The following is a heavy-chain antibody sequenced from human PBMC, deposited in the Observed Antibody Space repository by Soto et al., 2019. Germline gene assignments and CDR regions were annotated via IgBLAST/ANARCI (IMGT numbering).Heavy chain of an antibody. CDR1: GYTFTSYA. V-gene: IGHV1-3*01. Sequence: AASVKVSCKASGYTFTSYAMHWVRQAPGQRLEWMGWINAGNGNTKYSQKFQGRVTITRDTSASTAYMELSSLRSEDTAVYYCASSSSGYRGVPFDIWGQGTMVTVS. D-gene: IGHD3-22*01. CDR2: INAGNGNT. CDR3: ASSSSGYRGVPFDI. J-gene: IGHJ3*02.